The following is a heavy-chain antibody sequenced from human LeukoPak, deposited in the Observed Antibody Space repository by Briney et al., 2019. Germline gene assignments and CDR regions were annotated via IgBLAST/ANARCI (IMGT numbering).Heavy chain of an antibody. V-gene: IGHV1-46*01. J-gene: IGHJ4*02. D-gene: IGHD2-2*01. Sequence: ASVKVSCKASGYTFTDYYMHWVRQAPGQGLEWTGIIDPSGGSTNYAQKFQGRVTMTRDTSTSTVYMELSSLRSDDTAVYYCARGGCTSTSCYDYWGQGSLVTVSS. CDR3: ARGGCTSTSCYDY. CDR1: GYTFTDYY. CDR2: IDPSGGST.